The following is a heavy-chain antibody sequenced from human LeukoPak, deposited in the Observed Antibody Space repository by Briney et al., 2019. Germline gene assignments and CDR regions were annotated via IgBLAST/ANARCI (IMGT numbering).Heavy chain of an antibody. CDR3: ARHKEVGDYYYFDY. V-gene: IGHV1-46*01. CDR2: INPSGGST. CDR1: GYTFTSYY. Sequence: ASVKVCCKASGYTFTSYYMHWVRQAPGQGLEWMGIINPSGGSTSYTQKFQGRVTMTRDTSTTTVYMELSSLRSQDTAVYYCARHKEVGDYYYFDYWGQGTLVTVSS. D-gene: IGHD2/OR15-2a*01. J-gene: IGHJ4*02.